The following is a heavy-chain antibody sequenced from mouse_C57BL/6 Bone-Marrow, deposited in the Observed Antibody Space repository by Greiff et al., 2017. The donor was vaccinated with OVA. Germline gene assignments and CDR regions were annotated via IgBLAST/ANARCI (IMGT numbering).Heavy chain of an antibody. D-gene: IGHD1-1*01. V-gene: IGHV5-9-1*02. CDR2: ISSGGDFI. CDR1: GFTFSSYA. Sequence: EVKVEESGEGLVKPGGSLKLSCAASGFTFSSYAMSWVRQTPEKRLEWVAYISSGGDFIYYADTVKGRFTISRDNARNTLYLQMSSLKSEDTAMYYCTRAPYYYGHYYAMDYWGQGTSVTVSS. J-gene: IGHJ4*01. CDR3: TRAPYYYGHYYAMDY.